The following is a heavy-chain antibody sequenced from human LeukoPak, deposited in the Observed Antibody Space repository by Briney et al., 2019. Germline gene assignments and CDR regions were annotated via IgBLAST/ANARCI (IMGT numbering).Heavy chain of an antibody. Sequence: PSETLSLTCTVSGGSISSSSYYWGWIRQPPGKGLEWIGSIYYSGGTYYNPSLKSRVTISVDTSKNQFSQKLSSVTAADTAVYYCARQNYCSGSYNWFGPWGQGTLVTVSS. V-gene: IGHV4-39*01. D-gene: IGHD3-10*01. CDR3: ARQNYCSGSYNWFGP. CDR2: IYYSGGT. J-gene: IGHJ5*02. CDR1: GGSISSSSYY.